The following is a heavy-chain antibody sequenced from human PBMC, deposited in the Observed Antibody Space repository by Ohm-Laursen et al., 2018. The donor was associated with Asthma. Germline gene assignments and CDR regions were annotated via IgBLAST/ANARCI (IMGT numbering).Heavy chain of an antibody. CDR3: TRGGHYGSYFDY. Sequence: GSLRLSCTASGFTFSDYFMHWVRQAPGKGLVWVSRVYGDGSNTIYADSVKGRFTISRDNAKNTLYLQMNSLRAEDTAVYYCTRGGHYGSYFDYWGQGTLVTVSS. V-gene: IGHV3-74*01. J-gene: IGHJ4*02. CDR1: GFTFSDYF. CDR2: VYGDGSNT. D-gene: IGHD4-17*01.